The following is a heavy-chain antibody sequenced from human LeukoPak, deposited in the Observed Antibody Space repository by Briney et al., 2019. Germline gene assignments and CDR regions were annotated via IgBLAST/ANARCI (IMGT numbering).Heavy chain of an antibody. Sequence: GGSLRLSCVASGFIVSSNYMTWVRQAPGRGLEWVSIISNGGSASYADSVKGRFIISRDTSKNTLSLQMNSLRAEDTAVYYCARDGGKQQLVLKSIKWYFDLWGRGTLVTVSS. J-gene: IGHJ2*01. D-gene: IGHD6-13*01. V-gene: IGHV3-66*01. CDR1: GFIVSSNY. CDR2: ISNGGSA. CDR3: ARDGGKQQLVLKSIKWYFDL.